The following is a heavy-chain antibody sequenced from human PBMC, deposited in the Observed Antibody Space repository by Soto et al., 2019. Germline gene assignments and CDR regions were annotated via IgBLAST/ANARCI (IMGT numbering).Heavy chain of an antibody. CDR1: GFTLSGYA. CDR3: ARRARQYFYYMDV. V-gene: IGHV3-64*01. D-gene: IGHD6-6*01. J-gene: IGHJ6*03. Sequence: EVQLAESGGGLAQPGGSLRLSCAASGFTLSGYAMDWVRQDPGKGREYVSGISSNGVGTYYANSVQGRFTISRDNSKNTVYLQMGSLRPEDMAVYYCARRARQYFYYMDVWVKGTTVTVSS. CDR2: ISSNGVGT.